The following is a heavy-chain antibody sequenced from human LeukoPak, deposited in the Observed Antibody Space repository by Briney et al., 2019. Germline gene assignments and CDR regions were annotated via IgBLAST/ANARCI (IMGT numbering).Heavy chain of an antibody. J-gene: IGHJ4*02. CDR3: AKDDGWLCFGD. CDR2: ISPSGDIT. D-gene: IGHD3-10*01. CDR1: GFTFRSYG. Sequence: GGTLRLSCAASGFTFRSYGMSWVRQAPGKGLEWVSGISPSGDITYYADSVNGRFTISRDNSRSTLYLQMNSLTADDTAVYYCAKDDGWLCFGDWSQGTLVTVSS. V-gene: IGHV3-23*01.